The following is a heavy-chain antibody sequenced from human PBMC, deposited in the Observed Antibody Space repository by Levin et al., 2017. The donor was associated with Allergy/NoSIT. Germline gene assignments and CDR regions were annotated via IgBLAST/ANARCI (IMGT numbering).Heavy chain of an antibody. CDR3: AREGGTVAGTRGGYFDY. CDR1: GFTFSSYA. CDR2: ISYDGSNK. J-gene: IGHJ4*02. V-gene: IGHV3-30-3*01. Sequence: HGESLKISCTASGFTFSSYAMHWVRQAPGKGLEWVAVISYDGSNKYYADSVKGRFTISRDNSKNTLYLQMNSLRADDTAVYYCAREGGTVAGTRGGYFDYWGQGTLVTVSS. D-gene: IGHD6-19*01.